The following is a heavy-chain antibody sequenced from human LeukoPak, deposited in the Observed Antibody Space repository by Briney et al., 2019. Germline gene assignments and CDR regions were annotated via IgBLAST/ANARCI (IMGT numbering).Heavy chain of an antibody. CDR1: GFTVSNTY. D-gene: IGHD4-17*01. Sequence: GGSLRLSCAASGFTVSNTYMSWVRQAPGKGLEWVSIIYSGGGTRYADSVKGRFTIFRDNSKNTLYLQMNSLRAEDTAVYYCAKDRDGDYDYWGQGTLVTVSS. J-gene: IGHJ4*02. CDR2: IYSGGGT. V-gene: IGHV3-53*01. CDR3: AKDRDGDYDY.